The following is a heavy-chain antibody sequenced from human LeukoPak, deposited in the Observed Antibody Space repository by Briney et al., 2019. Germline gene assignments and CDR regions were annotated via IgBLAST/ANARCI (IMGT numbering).Heavy chain of an antibody. CDR3: ARLLDYYDSSGYQYYFDY. V-gene: IGHV4-61*02. J-gene: IGHJ4*02. D-gene: IGHD3-22*01. CDR2: IYTSGST. CDR1: GGSISSGSYY. Sequence: PSETLSPTCTVSGGSISSGSYYWNWIRQPAGKGLEWIGRIYTSGSTNYNPSLKSRVTISVDTSKNQFSLKLSSVTAADTAVYYCARLLDYYDSSGYQYYFDYWGQGTLVTVSS.